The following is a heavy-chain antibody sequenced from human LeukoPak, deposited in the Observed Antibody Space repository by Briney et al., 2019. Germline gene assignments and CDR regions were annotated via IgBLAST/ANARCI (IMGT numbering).Heavy chain of an antibody. V-gene: IGHV4-59*01. CDR1: GGSISSYY. D-gene: IGHD3-9*01. J-gene: IGHJ6*03. Sequence: SETLSLTCTVSGGSISSYYWSWIRQPPGKGLEWIGYIFYSGSTSYNPSLKSRVTFSVDTSKNQFSLKLTSVTAADTAVYYCARLTEGYYYYYMDVWGKGTTVTVSS. CDR2: IFYSGST. CDR3: ARLTEGYYYYYMDV.